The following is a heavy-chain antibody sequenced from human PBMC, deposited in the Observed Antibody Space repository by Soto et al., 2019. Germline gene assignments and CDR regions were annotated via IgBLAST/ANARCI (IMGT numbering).Heavy chain of an antibody. CDR2: IRPDGSNR. Sequence: QVQLVESGGGVVQPGWSLRLSCVTSGFTFSDYAMHWVRQAPGKGLEWVAVIRPDGSNRYYADSVRGRFTISRDISKNTLYLQMSSLRADDTAVYFRARVGRPQHLLTGFDNWGQGTLVTVSS. CDR1: GFTFSDYA. J-gene: IGHJ5*02. D-gene: IGHD3-16*01. V-gene: IGHV3-33*01. CDR3: ARVGRPQHLLTGFDN.